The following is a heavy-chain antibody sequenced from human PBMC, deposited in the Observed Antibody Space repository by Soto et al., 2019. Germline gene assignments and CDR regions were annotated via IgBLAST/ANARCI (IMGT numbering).Heavy chain of an antibody. CDR3: TRHHYYDSSGYSNDAFDI. D-gene: IGHD3-22*01. V-gene: IGHV3-73*01. J-gene: IGHJ3*02. CDR2: IRSKANSYAT. CDR1: GFTFSGSA. Sequence: GGSLRLSCAASGFTFSGSAMHWVRQASGKGLEWVGRIRSKANSYATAYAASVKGRFTISRDDSKNTAYLQMNSLKTEDTAVYYCTRHHYYDSSGYSNDAFDIWGQGTMVTVSS.